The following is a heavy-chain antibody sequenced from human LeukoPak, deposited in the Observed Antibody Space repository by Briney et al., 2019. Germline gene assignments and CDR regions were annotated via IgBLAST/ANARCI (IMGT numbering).Heavy chain of an antibody. J-gene: IGHJ4*02. Sequence: PGGSLRLSCAASGFTFSSYGTHWVRQAPGKGLEWVAVIWYDGSNKYYADSVKGRFTISRDNSKNTLYLQMNSLRAEDTAVYYCARNPLKYSYGQYYFDYWGQGTLVTVSS. CDR3: ARNPLKYSYGQYYFDY. CDR1: GFTFSSYG. V-gene: IGHV3-33*01. D-gene: IGHD5-18*01. CDR2: IWYDGSNK.